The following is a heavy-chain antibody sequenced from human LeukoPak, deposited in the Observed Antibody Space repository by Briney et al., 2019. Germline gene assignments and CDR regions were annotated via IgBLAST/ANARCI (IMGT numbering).Heavy chain of an antibody. CDR2: IYHTGSA. V-gene: IGHV4-4*02. Sequence: SETLSLTSAVSSGSISSPNWWSWARQSPGKGLEWIGEIYHTGSANYNPSLKSPVTISLDKSKKQFSLNLSSVTAADTAIYSCARYYYYYMDVWGKGTTVTVSS. CDR1: SGSISSPNW. CDR3: ARYYYYYMDV. J-gene: IGHJ6*03.